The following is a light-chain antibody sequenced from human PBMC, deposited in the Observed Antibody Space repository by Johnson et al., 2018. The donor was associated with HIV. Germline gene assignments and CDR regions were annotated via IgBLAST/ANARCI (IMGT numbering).Light chain of an antibody. CDR1: SSNIGNNY. CDR2: DNN. J-gene: IGLJ1*01. CDR3: GTWDSSLSAGV. Sequence: QPVLTQPPSVSAALGQKVTISCSGSSSNIGNNYVSWYQQLPGTAPKLLIYDNNKRPSGIPDRFSGSKSGTSATLGITGLQTGDESDYYCGTWDSSLSAGVFGTGTKVTVL. V-gene: IGLV1-51*01.